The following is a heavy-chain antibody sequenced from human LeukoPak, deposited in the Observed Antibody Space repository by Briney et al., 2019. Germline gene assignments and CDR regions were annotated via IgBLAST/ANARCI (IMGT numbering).Heavy chain of an antibody. V-gene: IGHV4-34*01. CDR2: INHSGST. Sequence: KPSETLSLTCAVYGGSFSGYYWSWIRQPPGKGLEWIGEINHSGSTNYNPSLKSRVTISVDTSKNQFSLKLGSVTAADTAVHYCATLMRVGTAGITIPHAFDIWGQGTMVNVSS. J-gene: IGHJ3*02. CDR3: ATLMRVGTAGITIPHAFDI. CDR1: GGSFSGYY. D-gene: IGHD6-13*01.